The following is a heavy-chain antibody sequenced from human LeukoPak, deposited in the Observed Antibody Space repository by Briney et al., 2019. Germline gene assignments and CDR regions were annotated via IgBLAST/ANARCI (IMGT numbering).Heavy chain of an antibody. CDR1: GFTFSSYW. CDR3: ASDIYGSGSSQFDY. V-gene: IGHV3-7*05. D-gene: IGHD3-10*01. CDR2: INRDGSEK. J-gene: IGHJ4*02. Sequence: GGSLRLSCAASGFTFSSYWMSWVRQAPGKGLEGVANINRDGSEKYYVDSVKGRFTISRDNAKNSLYLQMNSLRAEDTAVYYCASDIYGSGSSQFDYWGQGTLVTVSS.